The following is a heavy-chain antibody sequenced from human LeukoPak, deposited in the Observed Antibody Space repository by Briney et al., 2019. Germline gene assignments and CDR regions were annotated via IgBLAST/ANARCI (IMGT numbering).Heavy chain of an antibody. D-gene: IGHD3-22*01. CDR3: ARENYYDYSGYYYLEY. CDR2: ISSSGHIV. CDR1: GFTFSSYE. J-gene: IGHJ4*02. Sequence: PGGSLRLSCAASGFTFSSYEMNWVRQAPGKGLEWVSYISSSGHIVYYADSVKGRFTISRDNAKNSLYLQMNSLRAEDTAVYYCARENYYDYSGYYYLEYWGQGTLVTVPS. V-gene: IGHV3-48*03.